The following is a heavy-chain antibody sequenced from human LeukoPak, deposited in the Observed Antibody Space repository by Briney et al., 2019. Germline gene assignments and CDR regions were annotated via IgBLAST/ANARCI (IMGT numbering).Heavy chain of an antibody. CDR1: GGSISSYY. CDR3: ARDGSSSSPYYYYYYGMDV. CDR2: IYYSGST. V-gene: IGHV4-59*01. Sequence: SETLSLTCTVSGGSISSYYWSWIRQPPGKGLEWIGYIYYSGSTIYNPSLKSRVTISVDTSKNQFSLKLSSVTAADTAVYYCARDGSSSSPYYYYYYGMDVWGQGTTVTVSS. J-gene: IGHJ6*02. D-gene: IGHD6-6*01.